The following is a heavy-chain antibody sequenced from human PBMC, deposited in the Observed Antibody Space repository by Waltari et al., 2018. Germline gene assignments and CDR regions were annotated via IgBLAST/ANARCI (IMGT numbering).Heavy chain of an antibody. CDR1: GGTFSSYT. D-gene: IGHD5-18*01. Sequence: QVQLVQSGAEVKKPGSSVKVSCKASGGTFSSYTISWVRQAPGQGLEWMGRISPNLGIANYAQKFQGRVTITADKSTSTAYMELSSLRSEDTAVDYCARDKSGYSYGYQGRQGCCCFDYWGQGTLVTVSS. J-gene: IGHJ4*02. CDR2: ISPNLGIA. CDR3: ARDKSGYSYGYQGRQGCCCFDY. V-gene: IGHV1-69*08.